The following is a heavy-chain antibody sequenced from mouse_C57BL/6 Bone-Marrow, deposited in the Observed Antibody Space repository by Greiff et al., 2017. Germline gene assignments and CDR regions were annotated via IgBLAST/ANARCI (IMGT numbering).Heavy chain of an antibody. J-gene: IGHJ2*01. V-gene: IGHV14-4*01. CDR2: IDPENGDT. CDR1: GFNIKDDY. CDR3: TYYYGSSPLDY. Sequence: DVHLVESGAELVRPGASVKLSCTASGFNIKDDYMHWVKQRPEQGLEWIGWIDPENGDTEYASKFQGKATITADTSSNTAYLQLSSLTSEDTAVYYCTYYYGSSPLDYWGQGTTLTVSS. D-gene: IGHD1-1*01.